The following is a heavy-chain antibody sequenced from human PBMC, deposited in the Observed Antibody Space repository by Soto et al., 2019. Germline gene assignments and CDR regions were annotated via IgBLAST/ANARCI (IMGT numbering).Heavy chain of an antibody. D-gene: IGHD3-3*01. CDR2: INHSGST. CDR1: GGSFSGYY. CDR3: ARGVQYYDFWSGYYPRAQYWFDP. V-gene: IGHV4-34*01. Sequence: SETMSLTCAVYGGSFSGYYWSWIRQPPGKGLEWIGEINHSGSTNYNPSLKSRVTISVDTSKNQFSLKLSSVTAADTAVYYCARGVQYYDFWSGYYPRAQYWFDPWGQGTLVTVSS. J-gene: IGHJ5*02.